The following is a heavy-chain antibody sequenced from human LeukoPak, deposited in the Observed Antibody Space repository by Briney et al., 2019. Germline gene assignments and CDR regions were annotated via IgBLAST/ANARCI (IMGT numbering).Heavy chain of an antibody. CDR1: GFTFSSYA. D-gene: IGHD3-3*01. V-gene: IGHV3-23*01. CDR3: AKAGGVAIFGVVYDAFDI. CDR2: ISGTDGST. J-gene: IGHJ3*02. Sequence: GGSLRLSCAASGFTFSSYAMTWVRQAPGKGLEGVSVISGTDGSTYYADSVKGRFTISRDNSKNTLYLQMNSLRAEDTAVYYCAKAGGVAIFGVVYDAFDIWGQGTMVTVSS.